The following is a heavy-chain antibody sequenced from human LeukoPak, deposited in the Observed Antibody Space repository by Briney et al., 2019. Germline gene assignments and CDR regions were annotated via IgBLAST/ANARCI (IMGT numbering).Heavy chain of an antibody. CDR2: IYYSGST. V-gene: IGHV4-39*07. J-gene: IGHJ4*02. Sequence: SETLSLTCTVSGGSISSSSYYWGWIRQPPGKGLEWIGSIYYSGSTYYNPSLKSRVTISVDTSKNQFSLKLSSVTAADTAVYCCARVMSSYSSSSPFDYWGQGTLVTVSS. CDR1: GGSISSSSYY. CDR3: ARVMSSYSSSSPFDY. D-gene: IGHD6-6*01.